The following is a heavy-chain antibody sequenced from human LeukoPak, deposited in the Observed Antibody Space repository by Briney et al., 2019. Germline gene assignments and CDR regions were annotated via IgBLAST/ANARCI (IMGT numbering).Heavy chain of an antibody. CDR1: GYTFTSYD. CDR2: INPNTGDT. V-gene: IGHV1-2*02. CDR3: ARDWPGISLHFDL. J-gene: IGHJ2*01. D-gene: IGHD2-15*01. Sequence: GASVKVSCKASGYTFTSYDINWVRQATGQGLEWMGWINPNTGDTNFAQKFQGRVAMTRDTSLSTAYMDLSRLTSDDTAVYYCARDWPGISLHFDLWGRGTLITVSS.